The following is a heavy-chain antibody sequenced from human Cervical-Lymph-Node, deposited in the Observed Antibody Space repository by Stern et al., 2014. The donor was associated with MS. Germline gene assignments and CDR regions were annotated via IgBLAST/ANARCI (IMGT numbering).Heavy chain of an antibody. V-gene: IGHV2-26*01. Sequence: QVTLRESGPVLVKPTETLTLTCTVSGFSLSNARMGVSWIRQPPGKALEWLAHIFLDGQKYYNTSPKSRLTISNDTSKSQVVLTMTNMDPVDTATYYCARIPPGYSVAWDWYFDLWGRGTLVTVSS. CDR1: GFSLSNARMG. CDR3: ARIPPGYSVAWDWYFDL. D-gene: IGHD6-13*01. CDR2: IFLDGQK. J-gene: IGHJ2*01.